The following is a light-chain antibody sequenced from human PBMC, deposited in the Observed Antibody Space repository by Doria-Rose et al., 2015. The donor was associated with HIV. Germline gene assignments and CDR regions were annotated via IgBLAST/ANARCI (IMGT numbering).Light chain of an antibody. J-gene: IGKJ1*01. CDR2: DGS. Sequence: TQSPGTLSLSPGERATLSCRARQSFSRTYLAWYQQQPGQAPSLLIYDGSTRATGIPDRFSASGSGTDFTLTINRLEPEDFALYYCHQYGTSWTFGQGTKVEI. CDR1: QSFSRTY. V-gene: IGKV3-20*01. CDR3: HQYGTSWT.